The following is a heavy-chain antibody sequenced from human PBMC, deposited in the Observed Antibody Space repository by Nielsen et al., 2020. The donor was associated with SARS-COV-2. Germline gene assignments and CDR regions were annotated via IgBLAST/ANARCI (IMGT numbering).Heavy chain of an antibody. CDR3: AKGEDSTGMEV. CDR1: GFTFSSYG. J-gene: IGHJ6*02. Sequence: GESLKISCAASGFTFSSYGMHWVRQAPGKGLEWVAVISYDGSNKYYADSVKGRFTISRDNSKNTLYLQMNSLRAEDTAVYYCAKGEDSTGMEVWGQGTTVTVSS. D-gene: IGHD1-26*01. V-gene: IGHV3-30*18. CDR2: ISYDGSNK.